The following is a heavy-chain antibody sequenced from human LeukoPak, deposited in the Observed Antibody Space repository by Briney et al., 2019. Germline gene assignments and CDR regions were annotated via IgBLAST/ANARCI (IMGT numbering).Heavy chain of an antibody. J-gene: IGHJ6*02. D-gene: IGHD6-13*01. CDR3: ARSAAAAGPYYYYGMDV. V-gene: IGHV3-23*01. CDR1: GFTFSSYA. Sequence: QAGGSLRLSCAASGFTFSSYAMSWFRQAPGKGLEWVSAISGSGGSTYYADSVKGRFTISRDNSKNTLYLQMNSLRAEDTDVYYCARSAAAAGPYYYYGMDVWGQGTTVTVSS. CDR2: ISGSGGST.